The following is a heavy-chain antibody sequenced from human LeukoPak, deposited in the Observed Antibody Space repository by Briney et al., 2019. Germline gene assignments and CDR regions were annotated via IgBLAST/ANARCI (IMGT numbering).Heavy chain of an antibody. J-gene: IGHJ4*02. CDR2: IRYDGSNK. D-gene: IGHD3-10*01. CDR1: GFTFSSYG. V-gene: IGHV3-30*02. CDR3: AKTPLRGVIYYFDY. Sequence: GGSLRLSCAASGFTFSSYGMHWVRQAPGKGLEWVAFIRYDGSNKYYADSVKGRFTISRDNSKNTLYLQMNSLRAEDTAVYYCAKTPLRGVIYYFDYWGQGTLVTVSS.